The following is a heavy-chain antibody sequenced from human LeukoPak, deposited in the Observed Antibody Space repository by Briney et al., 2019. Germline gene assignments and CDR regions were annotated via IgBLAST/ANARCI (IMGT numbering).Heavy chain of an antibody. CDR2: INHSGST. D-gene: IGHD4-17*01. V-gene: IGHV4-34*01. J-gene: IGHJ5*02. Sequence: SETLSLTCAVYGGSFSGYYWSWIRQPPGKGLEWIGEINHSGSTNYNPSLKSRVTISVDTSKNQFSLKLSSVTAADTAVYYCAGFDYGDYGRGVYNWFDPWGQGTLVTVSS. CDR3: AGFDYGDYGRGVYNWFDP. CDR1: GGSFSGYY.